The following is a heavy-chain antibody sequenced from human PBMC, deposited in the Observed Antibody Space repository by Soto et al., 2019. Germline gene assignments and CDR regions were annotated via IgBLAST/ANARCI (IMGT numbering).Heavy chain of an antibody. J-gene: IGHJ2*01. D-gene: IGHD6-19*01. Sequence: EVQLVESGGGLVQPGGSLRLSCAASGFTVSSNYMSWVRQAPGKGLEWVSVFYSGGTTHYADSVKGRFTISRDNPKNTLYLQMNSLRAEDTAVYYCARDKAVALSASWHFDLWGRGTLVTVSS. CDR2: FYSGGTT. CDR3: ARDKAVALSASWHFDL. CDR1: GFTVSSNY. V-gene: IGHV3-66*01.